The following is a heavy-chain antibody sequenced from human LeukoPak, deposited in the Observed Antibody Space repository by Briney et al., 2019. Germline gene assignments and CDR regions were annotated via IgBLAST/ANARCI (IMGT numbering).Heavy chain of an antibody. V-gene: IGHV3-30-3*01. Sequence: GGSLRLSCAASGFTFSSYAMHWVRQAPGKGLEWVAVISYDGSNKYYADSVKGRFTISRDNSKNTLYLQMNSLRAEDTAVYYCATVRGMDVWGQGTTVTVSS. CDR1: GFTFSSYA. CDR2: ISYDGSNK. CDR3: ATVRGMDV. J-gene: IGHJ6*02.